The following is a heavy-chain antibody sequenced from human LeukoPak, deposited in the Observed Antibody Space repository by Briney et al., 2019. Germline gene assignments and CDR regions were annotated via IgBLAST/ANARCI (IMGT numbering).Heavy chain of an antibody. CDR1: GYTFTGYY. Sequence: ASVKVSCKASGYTFTGYYMHWVRQAPGQGLEWMGWINPNNGGTNYAQKFQGRVTMTRDTSISTAYMELSRLRSDDTAVYYCARANRGYLGFDYWGQGTLVTVSS. V-gene: IGHV1-2*02. J-gene: IGHJ4*02. CDR3: ARANRGYLGFDY. D-gene: IGHD2-15*01. CDR2: INPNNGGT.